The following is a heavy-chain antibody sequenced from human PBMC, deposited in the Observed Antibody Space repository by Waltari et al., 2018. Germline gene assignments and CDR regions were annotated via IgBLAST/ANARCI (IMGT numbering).Heavy chain of an antibody. D-gene: IGHD3-16*02. J-gene: IGHJ4*02. Sequence: EVQLLESAGGLVQPGEALGPSCSASGFSFMGFAMTWVRQAPGEGLECVASISGSGATPFYADSVKGRFTIVRDNSRDTVYLQMNSLRVDDSAVYYCAKGSRGYTNYFFDSWGQGTLVSVSS. V-gene: IGHV3-23*01. CDR3: AKGSRGYTNYFFDS. CDR1: GFSFMGFA. CDR2: ISGSGATP.